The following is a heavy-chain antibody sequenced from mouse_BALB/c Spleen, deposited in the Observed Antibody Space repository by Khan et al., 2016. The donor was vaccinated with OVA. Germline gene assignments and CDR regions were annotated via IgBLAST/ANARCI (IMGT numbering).Heavy chain of an antibody. V-gene: IGHV1-4*01. CDR2: INPTNIYT. CDR1: GYTFTSYT. J-gene: IGHJ3*01. D-gene: IGHD2-10*01. CDR3: SRVGPYHGKYGAWFAY. Sequence: QVQLKESGAELARPGASVKMSCKASGYTFTSYTIHWVKQRPGQGLEWIGYINPTNIYTNYNQKFRDKATLTADKSSRTAYMQLSSLTSEDSAVYYCSRVGPYHGKYGAWFAYWGQGTLVTVSA.